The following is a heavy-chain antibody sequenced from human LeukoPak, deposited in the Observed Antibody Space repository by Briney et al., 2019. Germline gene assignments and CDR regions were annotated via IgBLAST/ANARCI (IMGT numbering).Heavy chain of an antibody. D-gene: IGHD3-22*01. CDR2: VSYDGSNK. Sequence: PGGSLRLSCAASGFTFSDYAMHWVRQAPGKELEWVAVVSYDGSNKYYADSVKGRFTISRDNSKNTLYLQMNSLRPEDTAVYYCARALPDYYDGSGYYDYWGQGTLVTVSS. CDR3: ARALPDYYDGSGYYDY. V-gene: IGHV3-30-3*01. CDR1: GFTFSDYA. J-gene: IGHJ4*02.